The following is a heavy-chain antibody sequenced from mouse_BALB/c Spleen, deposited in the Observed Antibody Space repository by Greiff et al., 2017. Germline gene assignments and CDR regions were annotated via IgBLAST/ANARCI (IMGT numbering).Heavy chain of an antibody. Sequence: EVQVVESGGGLVKPGGSLKLSCAASGFAFSSYDMSWVRQTPEKRLEWVAYISSGGGSTYYPDTVKGRFTISRDNAKNTLYLQMSSLKSEDTAMYYCARLYDGFAWFAYWGQGTLVTVSA. CDR2: ISSGGGST. CDR1: GFAFSSYD. D-gene: IGHD2-3*01. V-gene: IGHV5-12-1*01. CDR3: ARLYDGFAWFAY. J-gene: IGHJ3*01.